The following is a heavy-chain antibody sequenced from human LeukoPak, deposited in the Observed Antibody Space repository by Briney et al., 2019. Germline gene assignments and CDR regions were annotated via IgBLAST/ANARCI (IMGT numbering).Heavy chain of an antibody. CDR1: GFTFKNYA. Sequence: GGSLRLSCAASGFTFKNYAMYWVRQAPGKGLEWVSYISSSSSTIYYADSVKGRFTISRDNAKNSLYLQMNSLRAEDTAVYYCAREGADLFDYWGQGTLVTVSS. CDR2: ISSSSSTI. J-gene: IGHJ4*02. CDR3: AREGADLFDY. V-gene: IGHV3-48*01. D-gene: IGHD1-26*01.